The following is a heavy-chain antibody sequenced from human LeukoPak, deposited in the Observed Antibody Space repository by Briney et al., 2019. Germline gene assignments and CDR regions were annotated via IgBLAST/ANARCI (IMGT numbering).Heavy chain of an antibody. Sequence: HGASLQISCKGSGYIFTSYWIGWVRQVPGKGLEWMGIIYPGDSDTRYSPSFQGQVTISADKSISTAYLQWSSLKASDTAMYYCARHRYSSGWYDYFDYWGQGTLVTVSS. V-gene: IGHV5-51*01. D-gene: IGHD6-19*01. CDR1: GYIFTSYW. CDR3: ARHRYSSGWYDYFDY. CDR2: IYPGDSDT. J-gene: IGHJ4*02.